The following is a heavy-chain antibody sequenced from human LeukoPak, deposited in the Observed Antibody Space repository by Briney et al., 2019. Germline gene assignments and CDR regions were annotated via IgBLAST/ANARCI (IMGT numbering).Heavy chain of an antibody. D-gene: IGHD1-26*01. CDR1: GGSISTGGLS. V-gene: IGHV4-30-2*01. CDR2: ISHSGIS. CDR3: ARDAVLAWELPYFDY. Sequence: SETLSLTCAVSGGSISTGGLSWSWVRQPPGKGLEWIGYISHSGISYYNPSLKSRVTISVDRSKNHFSLKLTSVAAADTAVYYCARDAVLAWELPYFDYWGQGTLVTVSS. J-gene: IGHJ4*02.